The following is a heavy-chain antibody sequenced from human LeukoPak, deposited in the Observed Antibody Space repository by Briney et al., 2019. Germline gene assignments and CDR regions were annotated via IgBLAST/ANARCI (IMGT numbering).Heavy chain of an antibody. CDR2: IKQDESEK. CDR1: GFTFSSYW. J-gene: IGHJ4*02. V-gene: IGHV3-7*03. D-gene: IGHD4-17*01. Sequence: GGSLRLSCVASGFTFSSYWMSWVRQAPGKGLEWEANIKQDESEKWYVDSVKGRFTISRDNAEKSLYLQINSLRAEDTAVYYCARGNDYGDYVGIYFDSRGQGTLVTVSS. CDR3: ARGNDYGDYVGIYFDS.